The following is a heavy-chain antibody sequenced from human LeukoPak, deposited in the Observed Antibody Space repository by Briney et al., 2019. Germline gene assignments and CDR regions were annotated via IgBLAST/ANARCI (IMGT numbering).Heavy chain of an antibody. J-gene: IGHJ4*02. Sequence: ASVKVSCKASGYIFTSYGISWVRQAPGQGLEWMGWISAYNGNTNYAQKLQGRVTMTTDTSTSTAYMELRSLRSDDTAVYYCAREWSYYYDSSAPDYWGQGTLVTVSS. V-gene: IGHV1-18*01. D-gene: IGHD3-22*01. CDR1: GYIFTSYG. CDR2: ISAYNGNT. CDR3: AREWSYYYDSSAPDY.